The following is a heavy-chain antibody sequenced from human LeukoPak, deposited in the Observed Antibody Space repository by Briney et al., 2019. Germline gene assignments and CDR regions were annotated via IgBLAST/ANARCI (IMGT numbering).Heavy chain of an antibody. CDR2: INHSGST. V-gene: IGHV4-34*01. CDR3: ARGGLGFYFDC. D-gene: IGHD3/OR15-3a*01. J-gene: IGHJ4*02. Sequence: SETLSLTCAVYGGSFSGYYWSWIRQPPGKGLEWIGEINHSGSTNYNPSLKSRVTISVDTSKNQFSLKLSSVTAADTAVYYCARGGLGFYFDCRGQGTLVTVSS. CDR1: GGSFSGYY.